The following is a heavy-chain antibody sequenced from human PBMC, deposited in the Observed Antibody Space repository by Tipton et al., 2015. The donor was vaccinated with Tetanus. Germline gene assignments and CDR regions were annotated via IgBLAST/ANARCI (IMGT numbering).Heavy chain of an antibody. V-gene: IGHV3-11*01. CDR3: ARDIRHVGATLYFDY. D-gene: IGHD1-26*01. J-gene: IGHJ4*02. CDR2: ISSGGGTI. CDR1: GFTVSSNY. Sequence: SLRLSCAASGFTVSSNYMTWIRQAPGKGLQCISYISSGGGTIFYADSVKGRFTISRDDAENSLYLQMNSLRAEDAAVYYCARDIRHVGATLYFDYWGQGTLVTVSS.